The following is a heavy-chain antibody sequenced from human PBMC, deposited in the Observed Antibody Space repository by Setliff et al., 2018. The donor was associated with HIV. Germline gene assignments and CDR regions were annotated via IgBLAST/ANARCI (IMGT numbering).Heavy chain of an antibody. V-gene: IGHV4-59*12. CDR3: AREIWGQVAHVPYGMDV. Sequence: SETLSLTCTVSGDSISSYSWNWIRQSPGKGLEWMGYIYFSGSTSYNPSLKSRVTMSVDTSKNQFSLKVRYVTAADTAIYYCAREIWGQVAHVPYGMDVWGQGTTVTVSS. D-gene: IGHD5-12*01. CDR1: GDSISSYS. J-gene: IGHJ6*02. CDR2: IYFSGST.